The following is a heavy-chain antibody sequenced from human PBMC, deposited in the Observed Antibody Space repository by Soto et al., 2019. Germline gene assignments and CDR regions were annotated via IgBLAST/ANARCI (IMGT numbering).Heavy chain of an antibody. V-gene: IGHV3-74*01. J-gene: IGHJ6*02. CDR2: INGDGSST. D-gene: IGHD6-13*01. CDR3: ARAAADYYYGMDV. Sequence: GGSLRLSCAVSGFTFSSYWMHWVRQAPGKGLVWVSRINGDGSSTSYADSVKGRFTISRDNAKNTLYLQMSSLRAEDTALYYCARAAADYYYGMDVWGQGTTVTVSS. CDR1: GFTFSSYW.